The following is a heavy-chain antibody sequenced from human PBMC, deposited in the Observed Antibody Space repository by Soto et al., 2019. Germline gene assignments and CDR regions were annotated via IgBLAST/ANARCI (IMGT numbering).Heavy chain of an antibody. CDR1: GGSINSGDYY. CDR2: IYYSGST. J-gene: IGHJ2*01. CDR3: ATSSSAPRPVWWYFDL. Sequence: QVQLQESGPGLVQPSQTLSLTCTVSGGSINSGDYYWSWIRQHPGKGLEWIGYIYYSGSTYYNPYLKSRVPTSVDSSKTPCSLRLSSATAADTAGYDCATSSSAPRPVWWYFDLWGRGPLFTVSS. D-gene: IGHD6-6*01. V-gene: IGHV4-31*03.